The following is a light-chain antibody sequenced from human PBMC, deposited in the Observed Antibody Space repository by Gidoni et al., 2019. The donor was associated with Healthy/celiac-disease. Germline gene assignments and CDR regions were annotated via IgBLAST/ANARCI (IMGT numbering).Light chain of an antibody. CDR3: MQALQTPPIT. Sequence: DIVMTQSPLSLPVTPGEPASISCRSSQSLLHSNGYNYLDWYLQKPGQSPQLLIYLGSNRASGVPDRFSGSGSGTDFTLKISRVGAEDVGVYYYMQALQTPPITFDQXTRLEIK. CDR1: QSLLHSNGYNY. V-gene: IGKV2-28*01. J-gene: IGKJ5*01. CDR2: LGS.